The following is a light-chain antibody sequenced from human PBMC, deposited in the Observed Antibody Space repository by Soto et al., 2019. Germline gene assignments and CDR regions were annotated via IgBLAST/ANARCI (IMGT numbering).Light chain of an antibody. V-gene: IGKV4-1*01. CDR1: QSVLYSTNNKNS. CDR2: WAS. Sequence: DIVITQSPDSLAVSLGERATINCKSSQSVLYSTNNKNSLAWYQQKPGQPPKLLIYWASTRESGVPDRFSGSGSGTDFTLTISSLQAEDVAVYYCQQRSNWPPITFGQGTRLEIK. CDR3: QQRSNWPPIT. J-gene: IGKJ5*01.